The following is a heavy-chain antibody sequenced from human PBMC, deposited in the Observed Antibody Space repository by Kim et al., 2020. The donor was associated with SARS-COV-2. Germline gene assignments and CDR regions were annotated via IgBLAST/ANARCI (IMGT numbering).Heavy chain of an antibody. Sequence: GGSLRLSCAASGFTVSSNYMSWVRQAPGKGLEWVSVIYSGGSTYYADSVKGRFTISRDNSKNTLYLQMNSLRAEDTAVYYCARGGYSSSWYGSYYYGMDVWGQGTTVTVSS. V-gene: IGHV3-66*01. CDR1: GFTVSSNY. CDR2: IYSGGST. J-gene: IGHJ6*02. D-gene: IGHD6-13*01. CDR3: ARGGYSSSWYGSYYYGMDV.